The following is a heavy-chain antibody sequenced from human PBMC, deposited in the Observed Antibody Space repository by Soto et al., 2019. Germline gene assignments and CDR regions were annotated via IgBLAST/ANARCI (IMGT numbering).Heavy chain of an antibody. CDR2: IYNSGNT. J-gene: IGHJ5*02. CDR1: GGSISSGFYS. D-gene: IGHD1-1*01. V-gene: IGHV4-30-2*01. Sequence: SETLSLTCAVSGGSISSGFYSWSWIRQPPGQGLEWIGYIYNSGNTYYNPSLMSRVTISVDRYQNHFSLKLTSVTAADTAVYYSARGSDGVWNVFDTWGQGTQVTVSS. CDR3: ARGSDGVWNVFDT.